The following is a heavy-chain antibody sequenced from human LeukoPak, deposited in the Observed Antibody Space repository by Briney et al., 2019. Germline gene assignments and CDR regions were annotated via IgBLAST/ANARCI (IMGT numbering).Heavy chain of an antibody. Sequence: SETLSLTCTVSGGSINSYYWSWIRQPPGKGLEWIGYIYYSGSTNYNPSLKSRVTMSVDTSKNQFSLKLSSVTAADTAMYYCARSGSTAHDYWGQGTLVTVSS. D-gene: IGHD1-26*01. V-gene: IGHV4-59*01. CDR3: ARSGSTAHDY. CDR1: GGSINSYY. CDR2: IYYSGST. J-gene: IGHJ4*02.